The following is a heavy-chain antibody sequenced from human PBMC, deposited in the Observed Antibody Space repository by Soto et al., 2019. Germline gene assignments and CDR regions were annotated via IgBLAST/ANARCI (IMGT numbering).Heavy chain of an antibody. CDR2: ISFDGDNK. CDR3: VKDLYDYNYLYPLDF. D-gene: IGHD4-4*01. J-gene: IGHJ4*02. V-gene: IGHV3-30*18. CDR1: GFTFSTFG. Sequence: GGSLRLSCAASGFTFSTFGIHWVRQAPGKGLEWVAVISFDGDNKYYADSVKGRFNISRDNSRNTVYLQMNSLRHEDTAVYQCVKDLYDYNYLYPLDFWGQGTLVTVSS.